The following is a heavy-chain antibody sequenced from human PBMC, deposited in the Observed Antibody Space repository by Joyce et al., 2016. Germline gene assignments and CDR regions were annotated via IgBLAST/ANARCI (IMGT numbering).Heavy chain of an antibody. V-gene: IGHV4-61*01. J-gene: IGHJ1*01. D-gene: IGHD3-22*01. CDR3: ASGPVYYESSLGVNN. Sequence: QVQLQESGPGLVKPSETLFLTCSVSNGSVSSANYYWNWIRQSQEKGLVWIGYIVYSGSTKYNPSLKSRVTISIDTSNNRVFLRLTSVTAADTAVYYCASGPVYYESSLGVNNWGQGTLVIVSS. CDR2: IVYSGST. CDR1: NGSVSSANYY.